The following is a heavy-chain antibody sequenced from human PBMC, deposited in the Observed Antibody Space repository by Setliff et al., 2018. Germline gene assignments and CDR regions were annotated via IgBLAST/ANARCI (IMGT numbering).Heavy chain of an antibody. CDR1: GYTFINFG. CDR3: SRLVRFCTRTTCQRLSGDDF. V-gene: IGHV1-18*01. CDR2: VSPYTGNT. Sequence: ASVKVSCKASGYTFINFGISWVRQAPGQGLEWVGWVSPYTGNTYYAPRLQDRVTLTADTSTNTAYMELRSLISDDTAVYYCSRLVRFCTRTTCQRLSGDDFWGQGTLVTVSS. J-gene: IGHJ4*02. D-gene: IGHD2-8*01.